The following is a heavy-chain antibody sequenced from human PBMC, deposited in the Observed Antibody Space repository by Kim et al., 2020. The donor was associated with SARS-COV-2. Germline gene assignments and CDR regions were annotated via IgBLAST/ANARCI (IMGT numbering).Heavy chain of an antibody. CDR3: ARASQLPYFDY. V-gene: IGHV1-18*01. D-gene: IGHD3-10*01. Sequence: NTNYAQKFQGRVTMTRDTSTSTAYMDLRSLRSDDTAVYCCARASQLPYFDYWGQGTLVTVSS. CDR2: NT. J-gene: IGHJ4*02.